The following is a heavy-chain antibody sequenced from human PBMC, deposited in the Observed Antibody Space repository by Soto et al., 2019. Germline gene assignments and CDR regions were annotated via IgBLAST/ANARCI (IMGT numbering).Heavy chain of an antibody. CDR1: GYTFTSYD. J-gene: IGHJ6*02. Sequence: QVQLVQSGAEVKKPGASVKVSCKASGYTFTSYDINWVRQATGQGLEWMGWMNPNSGNTGYAQKFQGRVTMARNTSISIAYMEQSSLRSEDTAVYYCARGGSSTCCYPIGFGDYYYGMDVWGQGTTVTVSS. D-gene: IGHD2-2*01. CDR2: MNPNSGNT. CDR3: ARGGSSTCCYPIGFGDYYYGMDV. V-gene: IGHV1-8*01.